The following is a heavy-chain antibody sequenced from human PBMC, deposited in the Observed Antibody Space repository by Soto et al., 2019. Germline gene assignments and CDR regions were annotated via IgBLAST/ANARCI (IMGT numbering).Heavy chain of an antibody. V-gene: IGHV3-30-3*01. D-gene: IGHD1-7*01. CDR2: ISYDGSNK. Sequence: GGSLRLSCAASGFTFSSYAMHWVRQAPGKGLEWVAVISYDGSNKYYADSVKGRFTISRDNSKNTLYLQMNSLRAEDTAVYYCARVSTGTTWDYYGMDVWGQGTTVTVSS. CDR3: ARVSTGTTWDYYGMDV. CDR1: GFTFSSYA. J-gene: IGHJ6*02.